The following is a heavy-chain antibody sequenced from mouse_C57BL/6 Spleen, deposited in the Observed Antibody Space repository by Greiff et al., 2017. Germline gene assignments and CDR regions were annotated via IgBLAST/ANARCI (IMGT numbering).Heavy chain of an antibody. CDR2: ISSGSSTI. CDR3: ARDGNYSWFAY. D-gene: IGHD2-1*01. J-gene: IGHJ3*01. Sequence: EVKLVESGGGLVKPGGSLKLSCAASGFTFSDYGMHWVRQAPGKGLEWVAYISSGSSTIYYADTVKGRFTIARDNAKNTLYLQMTSLRSEDTAMYYCARDGNYSWFAYWGQGTLVTVSA. V-gene: IGHV5-17*01. CDR1: GFTFSDYG.